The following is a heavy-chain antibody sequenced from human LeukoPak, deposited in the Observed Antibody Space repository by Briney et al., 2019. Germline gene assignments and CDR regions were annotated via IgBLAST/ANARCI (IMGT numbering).Heavy chain of an antibody. D-gene: IGHD3-22*01. V-gene: IGHV3-74*01. J-gene: IGHJ4*02. CDR1: GFTFSTYW. CDR3: ATDVLAVTIFGY. CDR2: INSDGSST. Sequence: PGGSLRLSCAASGFTFSTYWMHWARHAPGTGLVWVSLINSDGSSTNYADSVKGRFTISRDNAKNTLYLQMNSLRAEDTAVYYCATDVLAVTIFGYWGQGTLVTVSS.